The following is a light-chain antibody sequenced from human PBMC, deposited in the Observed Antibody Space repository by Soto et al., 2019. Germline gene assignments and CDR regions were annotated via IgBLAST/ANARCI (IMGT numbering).Light chain of an antibody. CDR2: LGS. CDR3: MQALQTPVT. V-gene: IGKV2-28*01. Sequence: DIVMTQSPLSLSVTPGEPASISCRSSQSLVHGSGYSYLDWYLQKPGQSPQLLIYLGSSRASGGPDRFSGSGSGTDFTLKISRVEAEDVGVYYCMQALQTPVTFGPGTKVDI. J-gene: IGKJ3*01. CDR1: QSLVHGSGYSY.